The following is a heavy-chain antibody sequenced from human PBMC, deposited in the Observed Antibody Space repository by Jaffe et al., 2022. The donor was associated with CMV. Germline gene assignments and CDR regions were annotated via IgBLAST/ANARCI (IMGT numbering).Heavy chain of an antibody. D-gene: IGHD6-13*01. CDR3: AREGGGSSWEFDY. V-gene: IGHV3-33*08. CDR1: GFTFSSYG. Sequence: QVQLVESGGGVVQPGRSLRLSCAASGFTFSSYGMHWVRQAPGKGLEWVAVIWYDGSNKYYADSVKGRFTISRDNSKNTLYLQMNSLRAEDTAVYYCAREGGGSSWEFDYWGQGTLVTVSS. CDR2: IWYDGSNK. J-gene: IGHJ4*02.